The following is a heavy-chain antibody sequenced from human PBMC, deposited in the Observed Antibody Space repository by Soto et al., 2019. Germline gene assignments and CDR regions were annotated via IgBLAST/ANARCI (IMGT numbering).Heavy chain of an antibody. D-gene: IGHD3-16*01. CDR2: INSDGSST. Sequence: PGGSLRLSCAASGFTFSSYWMHWVRQAPGKGLVWVSRINSDGSSTSYADSVKGRFTISRDNAKNTLYLQMNSLRAEDTAVFYFHPSGGLGDYYYGMDVWGQGTTVTVSS. V-gene: IGHV3-74*01. CDR1: GFTFSSYW. J-gene: IGHJ6*02. CDR3: HPSGGLGDYYYGMDV.